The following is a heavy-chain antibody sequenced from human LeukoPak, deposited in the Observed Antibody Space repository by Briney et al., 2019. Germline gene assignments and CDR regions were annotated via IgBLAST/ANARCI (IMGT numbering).Heavy chain of an antibody. CDR3: ASGDYGGCFDF. Sequence: ASVKVSCKASGYTFTSYAMNWVRQAPGQGLEWMGLINTNTGNPTYAQGFTGRFVFSLDTSDSTAYLQISSLKAEDTAVYYCASGDYGGCFDFWGQGTLVTVSS. CDR1: GYTFTSYA. J-gene: IGHJ4*02. V-gene: IGHV7-4-1*02. D-gene: IGHD4-23*01. CDR2: INTNTGNP.